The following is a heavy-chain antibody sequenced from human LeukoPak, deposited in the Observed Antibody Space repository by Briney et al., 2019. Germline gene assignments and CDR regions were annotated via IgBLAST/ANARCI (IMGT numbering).Heavy chain of an antibody. CDR3: AADTRIPLAQVDY. D-gene: IGHD1-14*01. V-gene: IGHV3-15*01. J-gene: IGHJ4*02. CDR2: VRAKTDGGTI. Sequence: GGSLRLSCAVSGFTFTNAWMNWVRQAPGKGLEWVGRVRAKTDGGTIEYAAPVKGRFSISRDDSTDTVYLQMNSLKSEDTAVDYCAADTRIPLAQVDYWGQGALVTVSS. CDR1: GFTFTNAW.